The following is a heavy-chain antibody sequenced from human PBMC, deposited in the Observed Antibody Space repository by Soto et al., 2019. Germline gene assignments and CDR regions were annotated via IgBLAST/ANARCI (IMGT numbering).Heavy chain of an antibody. D-gene: IGHD3-16*02. CDR2: ISAYNGNT. CDR1: GYTFTSYD. Sequence: ASVKVSCKASGYTFTSYDINWVRQAAGQGLEWMGWISAYNGNTNYAQKLQGRVTMTTDTSTSTAYVELRSLRSDDTAVYYCARGPLIGNFDYWGQGTLVTVSS. J-gene: IGHJ4*02. CDR3: ARGPLIGNFDY. V-gene: IGHV1-18*01.